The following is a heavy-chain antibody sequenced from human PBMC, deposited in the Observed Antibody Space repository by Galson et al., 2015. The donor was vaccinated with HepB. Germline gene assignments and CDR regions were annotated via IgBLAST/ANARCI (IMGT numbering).Heavy chain of an antibody. J-gene: IGHJ5*02. CDR2: ISSSSSYT. Sequence: SLRLSCAASGFTFSDYYMSWIRQAPGKGLEWVSYISSSSSYTNYADSVKGRFTISRDNAKNSLYLQMNSLRAEDTAVYYCARDLGSYCGGDCYSSWFDPWGQGTLVTVSS. V-gene: IGHV3-11*06. CDR3: ARDLGSYCGGDCYSSWFDP. CDR1: GFTFSDYY. D-gene: IGHD2-21*02.